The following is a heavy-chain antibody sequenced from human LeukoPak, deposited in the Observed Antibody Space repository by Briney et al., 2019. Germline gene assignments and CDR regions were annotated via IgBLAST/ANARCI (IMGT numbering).Heavy chain of an antibody. D-gene: IGHD3-22*01. J-gene: IGHJ3*02. V-gene: IGHV4-34*01. CDR3: ATYYYDSSGYTDDAFDI. CDR1: GGSFSGYY. Sequence: PSETLSLTCAVYGGSFSGYYWSWIRQPPGKGLEWIGEINHSGSTNYNPSLKSRVTISVDTSKNQFSLKLSSVTAADTAVYYCATYYYDSSGYTDDAFDIWGQGTMVTVSS. CDR2: INHSGST.